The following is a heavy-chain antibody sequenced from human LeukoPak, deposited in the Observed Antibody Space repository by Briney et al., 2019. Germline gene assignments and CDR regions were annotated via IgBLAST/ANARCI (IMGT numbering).Heavy chain of an antibody. V-gene: IGHV3-30*04. CDR3: ARDTPIDY. Sequence: AGGSLRLSCAASGFTFSSYAMHWVRQAPGKGLEWVALISYDGSNKYHADSVKGRFTISRDNSKLYLQMNSLRAEDTAVYYCARDTPIDYWGQGTLVTVSS. CDR1: GFTFSSYA. CDR2: ISYDGSNK. J-gene: IGHJ4*02.